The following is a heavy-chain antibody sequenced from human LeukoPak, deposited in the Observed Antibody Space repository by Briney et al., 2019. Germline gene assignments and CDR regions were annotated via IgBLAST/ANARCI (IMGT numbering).Heavy chain of an antibody. CDR2: INPSGGST. CDR1: GYTFTSYY. Sequence: ASVKVSCKASGYTFTSYYMHWVRQAPGQGLEWVGIINPSGGSTSYAQKFQGRVTMTRDTSTSTVYMELSSLRSEDTAVYYCARDQKGYDFWSGYASWYMDVWGKGTTVTVSS. D-gene: IGHD3-3*01. J-gene: IGHJ6*03. V-gene: IGHV1-46*01. CDR3: ARDQKGYDFWSGYASWYMDV.